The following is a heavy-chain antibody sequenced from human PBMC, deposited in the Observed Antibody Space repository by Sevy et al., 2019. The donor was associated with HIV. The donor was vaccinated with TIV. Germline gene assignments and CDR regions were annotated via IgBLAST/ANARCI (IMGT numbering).Heavy chain of an antibody. CDR3: VRAGGTFDSYRYFDL. J-gene: IGHJ2*01. CDR2: ISPVDDT. D-gene: IGHD1-26*01. CDR1: GFTFTDYD. V-gene: IGHV3-13*01. Sequence: LSLTCAASGFTFTDYDMHWVRQGSGRGLEWVSGISPVDDTNYPDFLKGRFTISRENAKKSLFLQINSLRAEDTAVYYCVRAGGTFDSYRYFDLWGRGTLVTVSS.